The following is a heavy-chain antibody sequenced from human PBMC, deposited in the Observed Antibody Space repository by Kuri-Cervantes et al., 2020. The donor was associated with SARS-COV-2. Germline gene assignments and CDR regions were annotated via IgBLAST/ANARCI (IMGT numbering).Heavy chain of an antibody. V-gene: IGHV3-66*01. Sequence: GGSLRLSCAASGYTFSSYAMSWVRQAPGKGLEWVSVIYSGGSTYYADSVKGRFTISRDNAKNSLYLQMNSLRDEDTAVYYCARGEAAAHYYYYYYYMDVWGKGTTVTVSS. D-gene: IGHD6-13*01. CDR1: GYTFSSYA. CDR2: IYSGGST. CDR3: ARGEAAAHYYYYYYYMDV. J-gene: IGHJ6*03.